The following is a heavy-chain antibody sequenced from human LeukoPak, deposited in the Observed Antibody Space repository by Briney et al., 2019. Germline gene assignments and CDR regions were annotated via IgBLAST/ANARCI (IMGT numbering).Heavy chain of an antibody. D-gene: IGHD6-6*01. V-gene: IGHV4-34*01. CDR3: ARGSPRGSSSRFDP. Sequence: SETLSLTCAVCGGSFSGYYWSWIRQPPGKGLEWIGEINHSGSTNYNPSLKSRVTISVDTSKNQFSLKLSSVTAADTAVYYCARGSPRGSSSRFDPWGQGTLVTVSS. J-gene: IGHJ5*02. CDR2: INHSGST. CDR1: GGSFSGYY.